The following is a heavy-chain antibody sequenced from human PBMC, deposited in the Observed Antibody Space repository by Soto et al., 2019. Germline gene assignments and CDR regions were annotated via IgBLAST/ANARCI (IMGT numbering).Heavy chain of an antibody. V-gene: IGHV3-33*01. D-gene: IGHD2-15*01. CDR1: GFTFSSYG. Sequence: QVQLVESGGGVVQPGRSLRLSCAASGFTFSSYGMHWVRQAPGKGLEWVAVIWYDGSNKYYADSVKGRFTISRDNSKNTLYLQMNSLRAEDTAVYYCARDGDIAWSYFDYWGQGTLVTVSS. CDR2: IWYDGSNK. CDR3: ARDGDIAWSYFDY. J-gene: IGHJ4*02.